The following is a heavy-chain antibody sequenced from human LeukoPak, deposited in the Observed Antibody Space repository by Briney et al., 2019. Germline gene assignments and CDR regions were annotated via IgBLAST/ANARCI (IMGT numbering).Heavy chain of an antibody. V-gene: IGHV3-7*01. Sequence: PGGSLGLSCAASGFTFSSYWMSWVRQAPGKGLEWVANIKQDGSEKYYVDSVKGRFTISRDNAKNSLYLQMNSLRAEDTAVYYCARAAGGLLLPYSPFDYWGQGTLVTVSS. CDR2: IKQDGSEK. D-gene: IGHD3-22*01. CDR3: ARAAGGLLLPYSPFDY. J-gene: IGHJ4*02. CDR1: GFTFSSYW.